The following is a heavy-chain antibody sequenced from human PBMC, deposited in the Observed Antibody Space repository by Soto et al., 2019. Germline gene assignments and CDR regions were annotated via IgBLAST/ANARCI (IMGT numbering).Heavy chain of an antibody. V-gene: IGHV4-30-2*01. D-gene: IGHD3-10*01. CDR3: ASGFGELYFDY. Sequence: PSETLSLTCAVSGGSISSGGYSWSWIRQPPGKGLGGIGYIYHGGSTYYNPSLKSRVTIAVDRSKNQFSLKLSSVTAADTAVYYCASGFGELYFDYRGQGTLVTVSS. J-gene: IGHJ4*02. CDR1: GGSISSGGYS. CDR2: IYHGGST.